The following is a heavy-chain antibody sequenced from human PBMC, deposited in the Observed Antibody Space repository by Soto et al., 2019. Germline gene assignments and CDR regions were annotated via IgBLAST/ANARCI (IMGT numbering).Heavy chain of an antibody. V-gene: IGHV1-46*01. Sequence: ASVKVSCKTSGYIFTSYYIHWVRQAPGQGLEWMGIINPSGGTTTYAQKFQGRVTMTRDTSTSTAYMELSSLRSEDTAVYYCARGPATAPDAYWGLGTLVTVSS. CDR1: GYIFTSYY. J-gene: IGHJ4*02. D-gene: IGHD2-2*01. CDR2: INPSGGTT. CDR3: ARGPATAPDAY.